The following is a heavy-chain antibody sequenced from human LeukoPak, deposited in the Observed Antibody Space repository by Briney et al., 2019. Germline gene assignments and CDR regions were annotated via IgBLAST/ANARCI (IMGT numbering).Heavy chain of an antibody. CDR3: ARDMVDRDMVKSLGWFDP. Sequence: PSETLSLTCTVSGGSISSSYWSWIRQPPGKGLEWIGHIYNSGSDNYNPSLESRVTISVDTSKSQFSLKLSSATAADTAVYYCARDMVDRDMVKSLGWFDPWGQGTLVTVSS. CDR1: GGSISSSY. D-gene: IGHD5-18*01. CDR2: IYNSGSD. J-gene: IGHJ5*02. V-gene: IGHV4-59*01.